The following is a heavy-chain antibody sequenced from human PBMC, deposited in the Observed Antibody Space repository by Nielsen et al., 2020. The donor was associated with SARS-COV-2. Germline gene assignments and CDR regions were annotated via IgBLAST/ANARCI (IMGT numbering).Heavy chain of an antibody. CDR1: GYTFPSYA. CDR3: ARSTPSSGWDD. Sequence: ASVKVSCKASGYTFPSYAMHWVHQAPGQRLAWMGWINAGNGNTKYSQKFQGRGTMTRDTSANTAYMELSSLSSEDTAVYYCARSTPSSGWDDWGQGTLVTVSS. J-gene: IGHJ4*02. D-gene: IGHD6-19*01. CDR2: INAGNGNT. V-gene: IGHV1-3*01.